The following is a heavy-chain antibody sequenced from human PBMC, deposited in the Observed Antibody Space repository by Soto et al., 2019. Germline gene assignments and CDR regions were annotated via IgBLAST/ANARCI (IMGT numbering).Heavy chain of an antibody. CDR1: VCSISSSSYF. CDR3: ARQRAGYCSRATCLVPTEVVGYYFDL. V-gene: IGHV4-39*01. Sequence: RSLTCTVSVCSISSSSYFWGGIRQPPGTVLEWSGTISYSGSTYYNPSLKSRVTISVDTSKNRFSLKLNSVTAADSAVYYCARQRAGYCSRATCLVPTEVVGYYFDLWVQGTLVTVYS. J-gene: IGHJ4*02. D-gene: IGHD2-2*01. CDR2: ISYSGST.